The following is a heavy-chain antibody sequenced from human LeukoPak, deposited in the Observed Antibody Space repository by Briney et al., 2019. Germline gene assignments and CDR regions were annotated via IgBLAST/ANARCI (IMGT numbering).Heavy chain of an antibody. Sequence: GGSLRLSCAASGFTFSSYAMHWVRQAPGKGLEWVAVISYDGSNKYYADSVKGRFTISRDNAKNSLDLQMNSLRAEDTAVYYCARTWIQLWPPDYWGQGTLVTVAS. CDR3: ARTWIQLWPPDY. V-gene: IGHV3-30*04. D-gene: IGHD5-18*01. CDR1: GFTFSSYA. CDR2: ISYDGSNK. J-gene: IGHJ4*02.